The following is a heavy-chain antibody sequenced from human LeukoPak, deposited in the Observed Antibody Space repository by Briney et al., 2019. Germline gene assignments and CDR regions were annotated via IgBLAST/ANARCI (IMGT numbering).Heavy chain of an antibody. D-gene: IGHD1-1*01. CDR1: GASFSTNY. Sequence: SETLSLTCSVSGASFSTNYWSWIRQPPGRGLEWIGYVFGSGSTNYNPSLKSRVTISVDTSTKQFSLRLSSVTAADTAVYYCARLYQQSKWKYYYYYMDVWGKGTAVTVSS. V-gene: IGHV4-59*01. CDR2: VFGSGST. CDR3: ARLYQQSKWKYYYYYMDV. J-gene: IGHJ6*03.